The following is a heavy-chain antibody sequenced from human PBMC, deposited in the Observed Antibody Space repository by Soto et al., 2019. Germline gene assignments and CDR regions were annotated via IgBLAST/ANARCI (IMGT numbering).Heavy chain of an antibody. D-gene: IGHD2-8*01. CDR1: GFTFSSYA. CDR3: VKGVAPPSLAGPGVRAWRGGNLGSPYYYYGMDV. Sequence: GGSLRLSCSASGFTFSSYAMHWVRQAPGKGLEYVSAISSNGGSTYYADSVKGRFTISRDNSKNTLYLQMSSLRAEDTAVYYLVKGVAPPSLAGPGVRAWRGGNLGSPYYYYGMDVWGQGTTVTVSS. CDR2: ISSNGGST. J-gene: IGHJ6*02. V-gene: IGHV3-64D*08.